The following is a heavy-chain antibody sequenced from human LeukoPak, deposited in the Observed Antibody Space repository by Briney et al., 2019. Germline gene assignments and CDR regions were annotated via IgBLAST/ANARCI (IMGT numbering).Heavy chain of an antibody. V-gene: IGHV4-38-2*02. CDR3: ARAGYCSGVSCYSAVPGKY. J-gene: IGHJ4*02. CDR2: IYHSGNT. D-gene: IGHD2-15*01. Sequence: SETLSLTCTVPGYSITSGYYWAWIRQSPGKGLEWIGSIYHSGNTYYNPSLKSRVIILVDTSKNQFSLQLGSVTPTDTAVYYCARAGYCSGVSCYSAVPGKYWGQGALVTVSS. CDR1: GYSITSGYY.